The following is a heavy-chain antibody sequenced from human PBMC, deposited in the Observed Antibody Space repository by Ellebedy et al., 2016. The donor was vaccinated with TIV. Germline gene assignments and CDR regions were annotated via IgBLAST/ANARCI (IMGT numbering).Heavy chain of an antibody. CDR1: GLTFSNYA. Sequence: GGSLRPSXVASGLTFSNYAMNWVRQAPGKGLEWVSTISGSSLSTYYADSVKGRFTISRDNSKNTLYLQMNSLRAEDTAIYYCAKGSDNPAYNYGRFDYWGQGNLVTVSS. V-gene: IGHV3-23*01. CDR2: ISGSSLST. D-gene: IGHD5-24*01. J-gene: IGHJ4*02. CDR3: AKGSDNPAYNYGRFDY.